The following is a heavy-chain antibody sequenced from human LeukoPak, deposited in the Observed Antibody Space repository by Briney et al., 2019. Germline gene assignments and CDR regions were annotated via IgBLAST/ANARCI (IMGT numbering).Heavy chain of an antibody. CDR1: GGSVSSTTYY. Sequence: SETLSLTCTVSGGSVSSTTYYWSWIRQPPGKGLEWIASINYSGSTYYNPSLKSRVTISVDTSEDQFSLKLSSVTAADTAVYYCARYVVYGSGKYYFDYWSQGTLVTISS. CDR3: ARYVVYGSGKYYFDY. V-gene: IGHV4-39*01. J-gene: IGHJ4*02. D-gene: IGHD3-10*01. CDR2: INYSGST.